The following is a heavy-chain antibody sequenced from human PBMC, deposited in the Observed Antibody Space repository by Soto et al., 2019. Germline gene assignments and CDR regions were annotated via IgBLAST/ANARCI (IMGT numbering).Heavy chain of an antibody. D-gene: IGHD6-19*01. CDR3: ASGCSGWYHYCKN. CDR1: GFTFSSYS. CDR2: ISSSSSYI. J-gene: IGHJ1*01. V-gene: IGHV3-21*01. Sequence: GGSLRLCCAASGFTFSSYSMSWVRQAPGKGPEWVSSISSSSSYIYYADSVKGRFTISRVNAKNSLYLQMNSLRAEDTAVYYCASGCSGWYHYCKNRGQGTLGTVGS.